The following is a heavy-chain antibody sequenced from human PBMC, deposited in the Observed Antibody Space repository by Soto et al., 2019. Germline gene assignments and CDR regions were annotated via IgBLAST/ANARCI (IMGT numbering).Heavy chain of an antibody. CDR2: IVPVFGKA. V-gene: IGHV1-69*13. CDR1: GGTFSRSA. J-gene: IGHJ4*02. Sequence: ASVKVFCKASGGTFSRSAINWVRQAPGQGLEWMGGIVPVFGKANYAQKFQGRVTITADESTSTGYMELRSLTSEDTAVYYCARDGTLYDSSAYYYVYWGQGTLVTVSS. CDR3: ARDGTLYDSSAYYYVY. D-gene: IGHD3-22*01.